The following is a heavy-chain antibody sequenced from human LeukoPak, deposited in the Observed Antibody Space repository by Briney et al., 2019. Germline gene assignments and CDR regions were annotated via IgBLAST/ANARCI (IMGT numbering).Heavy chain of an antibody. D-gene: IGHD3-9*01. CDR3: ARAYYDILTGHPTGWFDP. J-gene: IGHJ5*02. CDR2: INPSGGST. Sequence: GASVKVSCKASGYTFTSYYMHWVRQAPGQGLEWMGIINPSGGSTSYAQKFQGRVTMTRDTSTSTVYMELSSLRSEDTAVYYCARAYYDILTGHPTGWFDPWGQGTLVTVSS. V-gene: IGHV1-46*01. CDR1: GYTFTSYY.